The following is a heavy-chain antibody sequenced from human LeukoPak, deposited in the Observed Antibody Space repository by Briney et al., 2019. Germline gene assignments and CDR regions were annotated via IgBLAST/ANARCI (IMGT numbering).Heavy chain of an antibody. J-gene: IGHJ4*02. CDR3: ARDETALDS. CDR1: GFTFDDYA. CDR2: ISWNSGSI. V-gene: IGHV3-9*01. Sequence: GRSLRLSCAASGFTFDDYAMHWVRQAPGKGLEWVSGISWNSGSIGYADSVKGRFTVSRDNAKNSLYLQMNSLRVEDTAIYYCARDETALDSWGQGTQVTVSS. D-gene: IGHD5-18*01.